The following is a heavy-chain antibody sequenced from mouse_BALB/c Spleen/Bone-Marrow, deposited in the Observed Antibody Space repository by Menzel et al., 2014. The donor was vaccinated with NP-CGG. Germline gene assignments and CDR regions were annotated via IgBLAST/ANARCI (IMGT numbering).Heavy chain of an antibody. V-gene: IGHV5-6-4*01. CDR2: ISSGGSYT. D-gene: IGHD2-1*01. J-gene: IGHJ4*01. Sequence: EVMLVESGGGLVKPGGSLKLSCAASGFTFSSYTMSWVRQTPEKRLEWVATISSGGSYTYYPDSVKGRFTVSRDNAKSTLYLQMSSLESEDTAMYYCTRDGKGNYDYAMDYWGQGTSVTVSS. CDR1: GFTFSSYT. CDR3: TRDGKGNYDYAMDY.